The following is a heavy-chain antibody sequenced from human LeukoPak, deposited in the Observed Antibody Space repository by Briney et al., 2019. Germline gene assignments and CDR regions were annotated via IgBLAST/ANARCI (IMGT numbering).Heavy chain of an antibody. CDR3: ARTNYYDSSGYYYPSDY. J-gene: IGHJ4*02. Sequence: SVKVSCKASGGTFSSYAISWVRQAPGQGLEWMGRIIPILGIANYAQKFQGRVTITADKSTSTAYMELSSLRSEDTAVYYCARTNYYDSSGYYYPSDYWGQGTLVTVSS. CDR1: GGTFSSYA. D-gene: IGHD3-22*01. CDR2: IIPILGIA. V-gene: IGHV1-69*04.